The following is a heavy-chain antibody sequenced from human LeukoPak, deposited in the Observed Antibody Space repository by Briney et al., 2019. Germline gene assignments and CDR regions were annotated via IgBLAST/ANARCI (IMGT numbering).Heavy chain of an antibody. CDR2: ISHEGSQT. Sequence: GGSLRLSCAASGFSFGSYGIHWVRQAPGKGLEWVAVISHEGSQTYYADSVRGRFTISRDNSKNMVYLQMNSPRVEDTAVYYCARTREQWQVLDYWGQGTLVTASS. CDR3: ARTREQWQVLDY. D-gene: IGHD6-19*01. J-gene: IGHJ4*02. CDR1: GFSFGSYG. V-gene: IGHV3-30*03.